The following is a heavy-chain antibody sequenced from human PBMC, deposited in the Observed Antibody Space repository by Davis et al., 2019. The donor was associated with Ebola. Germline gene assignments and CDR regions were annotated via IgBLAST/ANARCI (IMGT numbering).Heavy chain of an antibody. D-gene: IGHD6-19*01. CDR1: GFTFSSYG. CDR3: ARGGYSSGWHVEYFQH. V-gene: IGHV3-33*01. CDR2: IWYDGNNK. J-gene: IGHJ1*01. Sequence: PGGSLRLSCAASGFTFSSYGMHWVRQAPGKGLEWVAAIWYDGNNKYYADSVKSRFTISRDISKNTLYLQMNSLRAEDTAVYFCARGGYSSGWHVEYFQHWGQGTLVTVSS.